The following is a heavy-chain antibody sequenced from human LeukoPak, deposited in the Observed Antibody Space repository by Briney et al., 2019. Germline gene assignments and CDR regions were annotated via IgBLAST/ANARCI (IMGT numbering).Heavy chain of an antibody. V-gene: IGHV3-11*04. CDR3: ASGPGWLRLSF. J-gene: IGHJ4*02. Sequence: GGSLRLSCAASGFTFSSHWMSWIRQAPGKGLEWVSYISSSGSTIYYADSVKGRFTISRDNAKNSLYLQMNSLRAEDTAVYYCASGPGWLRLSFWGQGTLVTVSS. CDR1: GFTFSSHW. D-gene: IGHD5-12*01. CDR2: ISSSGSTI.